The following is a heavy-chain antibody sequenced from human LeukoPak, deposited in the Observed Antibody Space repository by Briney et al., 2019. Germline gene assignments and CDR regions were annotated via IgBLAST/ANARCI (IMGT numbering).Heavy chain of an antibody. J-gene: IGHJ4*02. Sequence: SQTLSLTCTVSGGSIASGSYSWSWIRQPAGKGLEWIGRIYASGSTNYNPSLKSRVTISVDTSKNQFSLKLSSLTAADTAVYYCARGIQLWFFDYWGQGTLVTVSS. CDR1: GGSIASGSYS. CDR3: ARGIQLWFFDY. D-gene: IGHD5-18*01. V-gene: IGHV4-61*02. CDR2: IYASGST.